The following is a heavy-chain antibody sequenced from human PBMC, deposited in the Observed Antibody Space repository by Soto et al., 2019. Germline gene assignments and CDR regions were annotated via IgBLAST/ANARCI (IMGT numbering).Heavy chain of an antibody. D-gene: IGHD4-17*01. Sequence: ASVKVSCKASGYTFTSYYMHWVRQAPGQGLEWMGIINPSGGSTSYAQKFQGRVTMTRDTSTSTVYMELSSLRSEDTAVYYCARDQDNDYGGNSHNYYGVDVWGQGTTVTVSS. CDR1: GYTFTSYY. J-gene: IGHJ6*02. CDR2: INPSGGST. V-gene: IGHV1-46*01. CDR3: ARDQDNDYGGNSHNYYGVDV.